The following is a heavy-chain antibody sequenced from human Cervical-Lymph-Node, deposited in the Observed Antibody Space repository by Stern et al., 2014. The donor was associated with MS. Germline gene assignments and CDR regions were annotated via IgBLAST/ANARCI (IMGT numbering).Heavy chain of an antibody. Sequence: QVQLQQWGAGLLKPSETLSLTCGVNGGSFDAFYWTWIRQPPGGGLEWIGEISHRGYSKYNPSRKSRVPMSVDTSKNHFTLKMDSVTAADTAVYYCARTWIAVRNTKWFDPWGQGTLVTVSS. CDR2: ISHRGYS. CDR1: GGSFDAFY. D-gene: IGHD6-6*01. J-gene: IGHJ5*02. CDR3: ARTWIAVRNTKWFDP. V-gene: IGHV4-34*01.